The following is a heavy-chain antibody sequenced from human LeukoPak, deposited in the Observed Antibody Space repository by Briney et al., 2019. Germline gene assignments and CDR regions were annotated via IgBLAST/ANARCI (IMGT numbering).Heavy chain of an antibody. CDR3: AKNSTVTIQH. CDR2: ISGSGDST. D-gene: IGHD4-17*01. J-gene: IGHJ1*01. CDR1: GFDFNIYA. V-gene: IGHV3-23*01. Sequence: GGSLRLSCAASGFDFNIYAFSWVRQAPGKGLEWVSGISGSGDSTNYADSVKGRFTISRDNSKNTLYLQMNSLRAEDTAVYYCAKNSTVTIQHWGQGTLVTVSS.